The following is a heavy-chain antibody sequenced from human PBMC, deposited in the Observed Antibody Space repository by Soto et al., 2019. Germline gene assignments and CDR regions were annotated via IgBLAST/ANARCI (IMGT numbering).Heavy chain of an antibody. J-gene: IGHJ4*02. D-gene: IGHD3-10*01. CDR3: ARKDYGSGKFEF. V-gene: IGHV4-4*02. CDR2: AFHTGGT. CDR1: GGSISSINW. Sequence: PSETLSLTCAVSGGSISSINWWNWVRQAPGKGLEWIGEAFHTGGTNYNPSLKSRLTMSIDKSKNSFSLSLSSVTVADTAVYYWARKDYGSGKFEFWGPGIQVTVSS.